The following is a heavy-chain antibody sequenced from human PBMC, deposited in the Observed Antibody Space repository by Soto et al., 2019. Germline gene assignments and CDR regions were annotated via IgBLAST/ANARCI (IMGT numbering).Heavy chain of an antibody. CDR2: MNPNSGNT. V-gene: IGHV1-8*01. CDR1: GYTCTSYD. Sequence: GASVKVSCKASGYTCTSYDINWVRQATGQGLEWMGWMNPNSGNTGYAQKFQGRVTMTRNTSISTAYMELSSLRSEDTAVYYCARGRYGLRVSDYWGQGTLVTVSS. J-gene: IGHJ4*02. CDR3: ARGRYGLRVSDY. D-gene: IGHD5-18*01.